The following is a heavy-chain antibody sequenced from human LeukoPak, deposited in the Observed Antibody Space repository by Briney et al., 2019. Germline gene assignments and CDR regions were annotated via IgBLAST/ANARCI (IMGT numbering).Heavy chain of an antibody. J-gene: IGHJ4*02. CDR2: INPDSGGT. CDR1: GYTFTGVY. Sequence: ASVKVSCKASGYTFTGVYMHWVRQAPGQGLEWMGWINPDSGGTNYAQKFQGRVTVTRDTTISTAYMELSRATADDTGVYYCARLNSGYDYFYYWGQGTLVTVCS. V-gene: IGHV1-2*02. D-gene: IGHD5-12*01. CDR3: ARLNSGYDYFYY.